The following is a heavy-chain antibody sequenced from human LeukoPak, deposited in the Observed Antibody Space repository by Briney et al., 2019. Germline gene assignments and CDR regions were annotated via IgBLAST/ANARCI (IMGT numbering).Heavy chain of an antibody. D-gene: IGHD3-22*01. CDR1: GFTFSSYA. CDR2: ISGSGGST. CDR3: AKATYYYDSSGYEFDY. Sequence: GGSLRLSCAASGFTFSSYAMSWVRQAPGKGLEWVSAISGSGGSTYYADSVKGRFTISRDNSKNTPYLQMNSLRAEDTAVYYCAKATYYYDSSGYEFDYWGQGTLVTVSS. J-gene: IGHJ4*02. V-gene: IGHV3-23*01.